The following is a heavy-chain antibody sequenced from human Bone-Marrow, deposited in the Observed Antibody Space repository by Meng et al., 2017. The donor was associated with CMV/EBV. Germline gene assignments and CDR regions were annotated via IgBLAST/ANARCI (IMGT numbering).Heavy chain of an antibody. Sequence: ASVKVSCKASGYTFTSYDINWVRQATGQGLEWMGWINPNSGNTGYAQKFQGRVTMTRNTSISTAYMELSSLRSEDTAVYYCARGKQYYDFWSGYMYWGQGTLVTVSS. CDR3: ARGKQYYDFWSGYMY. V-gene: IGHV1-8*01. CDR1: GYTFTSYD. CDR2: INPNSGNT. D-gene: IGHD3-3*01. J-gene: IGHJ4*02.